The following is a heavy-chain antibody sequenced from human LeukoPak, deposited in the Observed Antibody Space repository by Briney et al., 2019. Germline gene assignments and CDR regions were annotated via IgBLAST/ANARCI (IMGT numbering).Heavy chain of an antibody. CDR2: ISSSSSTI. CDR3: ARDPSRGAAVVWYFDY. J-gene: IGHJ4*02. D-gene: IGHD4-23*01. CDR1: GFTFSSYA. Sequence: PGGSLRLSCAASGFTFSSYAMHWVRQAPGKGLDGGSYISSSSSTIYYADSVKGRFTISRDNAKNSLYLQMNSLRDEDTAVSYCARDPSRGAAVVWYFDYWGQGTLVTVSS. V-gene: IGHV3-48*02.